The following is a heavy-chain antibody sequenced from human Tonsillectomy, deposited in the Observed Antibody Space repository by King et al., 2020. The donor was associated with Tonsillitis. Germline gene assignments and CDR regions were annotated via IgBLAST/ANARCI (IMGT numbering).Heavy chain of an antibody. CDR2: ISSTSSTI. Sequence: VQLVESGGGLVQPGGSLRLSCAASGFTFNLYSMNWVRQAPGKGLEWVSYISSTSSTIYYADSVKGRFTISRDNAKNSLYLQMNSLRAEDTAVYFCGRGRGYSSTWYELFFDCWGQGTLVTVSS. V-gene: IGHV3-48*01. D-gene: IGHD6-13*01. J-gene: IGHJ4*02. CDR3: GRGRGYSSTWYELFFDC. CDR1: GFTFNLYS.